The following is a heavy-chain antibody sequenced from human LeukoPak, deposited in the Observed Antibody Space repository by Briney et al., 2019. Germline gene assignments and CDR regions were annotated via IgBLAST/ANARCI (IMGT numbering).Heavy chain of an antibody. V-gene: IGHV3-30-3*01. Sequence: GRSLRLSCAASGFTFSSYAMHWVRQAPGKGLEWVAVISDDGSNKYYADSVKGRFTISRDNSKNTLYLQMNSLRAEDTAVYYCARQEYYDSSGYYSPFDYWGQGTLVTVCS. CDR1: GFTFSSYA. CDR3: ARQEYYDSSGYYSPFDY. D-gene: IGHD3-22*01. CDR2: ISDDGSNK. J-gene: IGHJ4*02.